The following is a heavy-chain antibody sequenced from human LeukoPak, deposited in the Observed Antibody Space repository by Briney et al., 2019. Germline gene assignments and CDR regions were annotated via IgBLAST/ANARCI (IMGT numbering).Heavy chain of an antibody. CDR1: GYSFANYW. J-gene: IGHJ4*02. CDR3: ARHNNWGFDY. CDR2: IHPGNSDT. D-gene: IGHD7-27*01. V-gene: IGHV5-51*01. Sequence: GESLKISCKDSGYSFANYWIGWVRQMPGKGLEWMGIIHPGNSDTKYSPSFQGQVTISADRSISTAYLQWGSLKASDTVVYYCARHNNWGFDYWGQGALVTVSS.